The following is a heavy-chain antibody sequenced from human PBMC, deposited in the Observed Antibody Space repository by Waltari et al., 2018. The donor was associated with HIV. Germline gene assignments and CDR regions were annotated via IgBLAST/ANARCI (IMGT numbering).Heavy chain of an antibody. D-gene: IGHD2-21*02. CDR2: VVPFFATT. V-gene: IGHV1-69*12. CDR3: ARSLLTPYYFDS. Sequence: QVQLVQSGAEVKKRGSLVKVSCKASGGTFSNFAINWVRQAPGQGLEWMGGVVPFFATTTYARKFQGRVTISATASTGTAYMELRSLTTDDTAVYYCARSLLTPYYFDSWGQGTLVTVSS. J-gene: IGHJ4*02. CDR1: GGTFSNFA.